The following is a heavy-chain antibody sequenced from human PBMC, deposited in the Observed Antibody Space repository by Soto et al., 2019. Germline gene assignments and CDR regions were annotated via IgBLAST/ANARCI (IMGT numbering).Heavy chain of an antibody. J-gene: IGHJ4*02. D-gene: IGHD3-16*01. CDR2: ITVGSSHI. Sequence: GGSLRLSCTGSGFPFSAYNINWFRQAPGKGLEWVSSITVGSSHIYQPNSMKGRFTISRDDAKNSVYLQIDSLRDEDTALYYCSRSPEVGVRGAYWGQGTLVTVSS. V-gene: IGHV3-21*01. CDR1: GFPFSAYN. CDR3: SRSPEVGVRGAY.